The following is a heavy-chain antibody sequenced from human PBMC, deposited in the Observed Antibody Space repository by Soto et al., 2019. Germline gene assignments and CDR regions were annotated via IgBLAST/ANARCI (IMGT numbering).Heavy chain of an antibody. CDR3: ARGPAYQPLVS. Sequence: SETLSLTCAVYGGSFSGYYWSWIRQPPGKGLEWIGEINHSGSTNYNPSLKSRVTISVDTSKNQFSLKLSSVTAADTAVYYCARGPAYQPLVSWGQGTLVTVSS. V-gene: IGHV4-34*01. CDR2: INHSGST. J-gene: IGHJ4*02. CDR1: GGSFSGYY. D-gene: IGHD2-2*01.